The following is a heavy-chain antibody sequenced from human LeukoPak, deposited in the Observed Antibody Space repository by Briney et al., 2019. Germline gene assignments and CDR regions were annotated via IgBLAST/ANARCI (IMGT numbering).Heavy chain of an antibody. CDR1: GGSFSGYY. Sequence: SETLSLTCAVYGGSFSGYYWSWIRQPPGKGLEWIGEINHSGSTNYNPSLKSRVTISVDTSKNQFSLKLSSVTAADTAVYYCARGGRQQLAHFDYWGQGTLVTVSS. CDR2: INHSGST. J-gene: IGHJ4*02. CDR3: ARGGRQQLAHFDY. V-gene: IGHV4-34*01. D-gene: IGHD6-13*01.